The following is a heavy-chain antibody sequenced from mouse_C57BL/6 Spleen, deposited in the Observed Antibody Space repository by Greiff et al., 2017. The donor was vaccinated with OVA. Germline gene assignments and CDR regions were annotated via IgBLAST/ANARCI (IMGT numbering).Heavy chain of an antibody. V-gene: IGHV3-6*01. CDR1: GYSITSGYY. CDR2: ISYDGSN. Sequence: EVKLVESGPGLVKPSQSLSLTCSVTGYSITSGYYWNWIRQFPGNKLEWMGYISYDGSNNYNPSLKNRISITRDTSKNQFFLKLNSVTTEDTATYYCARDGPYYPFAYWGQGTLVTVSA. J-gene: IGHJ3*01. D-gene: IGHD2-10*01. CDR3: ARDGPYYPFAY.